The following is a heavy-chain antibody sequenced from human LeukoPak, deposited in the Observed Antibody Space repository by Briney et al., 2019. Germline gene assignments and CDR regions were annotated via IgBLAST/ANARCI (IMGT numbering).Heavy chain of an antibody. V-gene: IGHV3-23*01. D-gene: IGHD6-13*01. Sequence: GGSLRLSCVASGFTFINYVVSWVRQVPGKGPEWISAVSGSGGRGATYYSDSVRGRFTISRDNSKNTVFLQMNGLSADDTAVYYCAKDIAASVLPRIFDLWGQGILVTVSS. CDR1: GFTFINYV. CDR2: VSGSGGRGAT. CDR3: AKDIAASVLPRIFDL. J-gene: IGHJ4*02.